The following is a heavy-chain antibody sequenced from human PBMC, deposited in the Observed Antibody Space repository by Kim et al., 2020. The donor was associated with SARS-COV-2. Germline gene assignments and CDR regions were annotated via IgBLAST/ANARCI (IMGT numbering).Heavy chain of an antibody. D-gene: IGHD6-13*01. CDR2: IYPGDSDT. CDR3: TRRGAGYSSSGDS. CDR1: GASFTTYW. Sequence: GESLKISCKGSGASFTTYWIGWVRQMPGKGLEWMGIIYPGDSDTRYSPSFQGQVTISADKSISTAYLQWSSLKASDTAMYYCTRRGAGYSSSGDSWGQGTLVTVSS. V-gene: IGHV5-51*01. J-gene: IGHJ4*02.